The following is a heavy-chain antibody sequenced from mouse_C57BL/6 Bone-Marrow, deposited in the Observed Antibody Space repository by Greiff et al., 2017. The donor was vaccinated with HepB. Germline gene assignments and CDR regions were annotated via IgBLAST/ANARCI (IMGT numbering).Heavy chain of an antibody. D-gene: IGHD1-1*01. CDR3: ARGITTVVARNYFDY. J-gene: IGHJ2*01. CDR2: INPNNGGT. V-gene: IGHV1-26*01. Sequence: VQLQQSGPELVKPGASVKISCKASGYTFTDYYMNWVKQSHGKSLEWIGDINPNNGGTSYNQKFKGKATLTVDKSSSTAYMELRSLTSEDSAVYYCARGITTVVARNYFDYWGQGTTLTVSS. CDR1: GYTFTDYY.